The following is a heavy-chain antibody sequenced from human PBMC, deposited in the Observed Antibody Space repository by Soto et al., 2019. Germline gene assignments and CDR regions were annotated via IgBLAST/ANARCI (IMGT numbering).Heavy chain of an antibody. Sequence: GASVKVSCKASGYTFTSYGISWVRQAPGQGLEWMGWISAYNGNTNYAQKLQGRVTMTTDTSTSTAYMELRSLRSDDTAVYYCARLRLLEWFLDYYYYYGMDVWGQGTTVTVS. CDR1: GYTFTSYG. D-gene: IGHD3-3*01. V-gene: IGHV1-18*01. CDR3: ARLRLLEWFLDYYYYYGMDV. CDR2: ISAYNGNT. J-gene: IGHJ6*02.